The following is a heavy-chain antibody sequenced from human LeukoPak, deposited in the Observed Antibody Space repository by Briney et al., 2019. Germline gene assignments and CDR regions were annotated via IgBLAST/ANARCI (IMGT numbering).Heavy chain of an antibody. Sequence: RASVKVSCKASGGTFSSYAISWVRQAPGQGLEWMGGIIPIFGTANYAQKFQGRVTITADESTSTAYMELSSLRSEDTAVYYCVKVGVGGIGVDPWGQGTLVTVSS. V-gene: IGHV1-69*01. CDR2: IIPIFGTA. D-gene: IGHD3-16*02. CDR1: GGTFSSYA. CDR3: VKVGVGGIGVDP. J-gene: IGHJ5*02.